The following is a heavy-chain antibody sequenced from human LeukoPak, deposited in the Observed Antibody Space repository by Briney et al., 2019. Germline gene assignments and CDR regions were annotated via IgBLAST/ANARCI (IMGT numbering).Heavy chain of an antibody. J-gene: IGHJ5*02. V-gene: IGHV4-61*10. Sequence: SETLSLTCTVSGGSISSGSYYWSWIRQPAGKGLEWIGRISSSGSTNYNPSLKSRVTISVETSKNQFSLKLKSVTAADTAVYYCARGGYYGSGNDFRFDPWGQGALVTVSS. CDR1: GGSISSGSYY. CDR3: ARGGYYGSGNDFRFDP. D-gene: IGHD3-10*01. CDR2: ISSSGST.